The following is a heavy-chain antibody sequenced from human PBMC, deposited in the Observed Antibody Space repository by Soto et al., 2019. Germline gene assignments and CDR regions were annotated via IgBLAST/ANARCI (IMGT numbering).Heavy chain of an antibody. CDR1: GFTFSSYA. D-gene: IGHD5-12*01. J-gene: IGHJ4*02. Sequence: QVQLVESGGGVVQPGRSLRLSCAASGFTFSSYAMHWVRQAPGKGLEWVAVISYDGSNKYYADSVKGRFTISRDNSKNTLDLQMNSLRAEDTAVYDCARVAVEMATIHVFDYWGQGTLVTVSS. CDR3: ARVAVEMATIHVFDY. V-gene: IGHV3-30-3*01. CDR2: ISYDGSNK.